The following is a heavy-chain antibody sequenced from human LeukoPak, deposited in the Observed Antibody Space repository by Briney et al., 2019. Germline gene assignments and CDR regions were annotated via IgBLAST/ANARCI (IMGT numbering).Heavy chain of an antibody. J-gene: IGHJ4*02. Sequence: QPGGSLRLSCVASGFSFNNYAMNWVRQAPGKGLEWVSLIIGISGTTFYADSVKGRFTISRGKSKSTLYLQMNSLRAEDTAVYYCAKGAYDYIEIAYFDYWGQGSLVTVSS. D-gene: IGHD5-12*01. CDR1: GFSFNNYA. CDR2: IIGISGTT. CDR3: AKGAYDYIEIAYFDY. V-gene: IGHV3-23*01.